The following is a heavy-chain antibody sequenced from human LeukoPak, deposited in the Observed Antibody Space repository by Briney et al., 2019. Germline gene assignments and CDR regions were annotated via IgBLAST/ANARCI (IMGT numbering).Heavy chain of an antibody. V-gene: IGHV4-59*02. J-gene: IGHJ5*02. Sequence: SETLSLTCTVSGGSVTSYYWSWIRRPPGQGLEWLGYIYHTGSTNYNPSLKSRVTISIDTPKNQFSLKLSSVTAADTAVYHCARMYSSSENWFDPWGQGTLVTVSS. CDR3: ARMYSSSENWFDP. D-gene: IGHD6-13*01. CDR2: IYHTGST. CDR1: GGSVTSYY.